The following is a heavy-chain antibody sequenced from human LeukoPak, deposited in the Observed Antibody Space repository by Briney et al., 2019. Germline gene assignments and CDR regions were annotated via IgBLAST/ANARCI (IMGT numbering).Heavy chain of an antibody. J-gene: IGHJ6*02. V-gene: IGHV3-23*01. CDR2: ISGSGGST. Sequence: GGSLRLSCAASGFTFSSYAMSWVRQAPGKGLEWVSAISGSGGSTYYADSVKGRFTISRDNSKNTLYLQMNSLRAEDTAVYYCAKRSRSTTVTTHHHYYYYYGMDVWGQGTTVTVSS. CDR3: AKRSRSTTVTTHHHYYYYYGMDV. D-gene: IGHD4-17*01. CDR1: GFTFSSYA.